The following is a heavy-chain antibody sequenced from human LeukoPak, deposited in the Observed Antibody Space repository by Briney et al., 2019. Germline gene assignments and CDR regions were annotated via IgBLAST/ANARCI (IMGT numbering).Heavy chain of an antibody. J-gene: IGHJ5*02. CDR2: IYLGDSET. CDR3: ARPEGFHSSSWAS. Sequence: GESLKISCKGSGYSFTTYWIAWVRQMPGKGLEWMGIIYLGDSETKYRPSFQGQVTISADKSISTAYLQWSSLKASDTAMYYCARPEGFHSSSWASWGQGTLVTVSS. D-gene: IGHD6-13*01. CDR1: GYSFTTYW. V-gene: IGHV5-51*01.